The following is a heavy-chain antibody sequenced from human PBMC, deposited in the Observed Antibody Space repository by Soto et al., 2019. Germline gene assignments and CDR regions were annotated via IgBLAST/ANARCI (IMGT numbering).Heavy chain of an antibody. CDR1: GGSVSSGSYY. Sequence: QVQLQESGPGLVKPSETLSLTCTVSGGSVSSGSYYWSWIRQPPGKGLEWIGYIYYSGSTNYNPSLKSRVTISVDTSKNQFSLKLSSVTAADTAVYYCARGPMGDYGMDVWGQGTTVTVSS. CDR2: IYYSGST. CDR3: ARGPMGDYGMDV. J-gene: IGHJ6*02. V-gene: IGHV4-61*01. D-gene: IGHD3-16*01.